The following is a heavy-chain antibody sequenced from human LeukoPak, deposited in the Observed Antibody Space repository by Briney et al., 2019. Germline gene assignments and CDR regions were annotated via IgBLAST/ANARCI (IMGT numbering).Heavy chain of an antibody. CDR1: GYTFTNYW. D-gene: IGHD1-1*01. CDR3: ARLLLERLWGWFDP. J-gene: IGHJ5*02. CDR2: IYPGDSDT. V-gene: IGHV5-51*01. Sequence: GESLKISCKGSGYTFTNYWIGWVRQMPGKGLEWMGIIYPGDSDTRYSPSFQGQVTISADKSISTAYLQWSSLKASDTAMYYCARLLLERLWGWFDPWGQGTLVTVSS.